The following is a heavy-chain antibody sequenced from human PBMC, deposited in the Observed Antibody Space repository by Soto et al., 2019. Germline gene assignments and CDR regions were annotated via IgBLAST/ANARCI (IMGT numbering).Heavy chain of an antibody. CDR2: IYYSGSA. CDR1: GGSISSSSYY. Sequence: PSETLSLTCTVSGGSISSSSYYWGWIRQPPGKGLEWIGNIYYSGSAYYNPSLKSRVTISVDMSKNNFSLKLSSVTAADTAVYYCARSVFPWGQGTLVTVSS. CDR3: ARSVFP. V-gene: IGHV4-39*02. J-gene: IGHJ5*02.